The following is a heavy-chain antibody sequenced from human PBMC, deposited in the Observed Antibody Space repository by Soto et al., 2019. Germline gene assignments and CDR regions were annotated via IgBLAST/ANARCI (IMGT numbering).Heavy chain of an antibody. J-gene: IGHJ5*02. CDR3: ARVPDR. V-gene: IGHV4-39*01. CDR1: GDSISSSKW. D-gene: IGHD2-2*01. CDR2: IFYSGST. Sequence: NPSETLSLTCAVSGDSISSSKWWSWVRQPPGKGLEWIGSIFYSGSTYYNPSLKSRVTISVDTSKNQFSLTLTSVTAADTAVYYCARVPDRWGQGTLVTVSS.